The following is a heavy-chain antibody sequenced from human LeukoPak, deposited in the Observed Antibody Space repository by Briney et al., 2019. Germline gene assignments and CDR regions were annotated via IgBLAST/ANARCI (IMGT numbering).Heavy chain of an antibody. Sequence: SETLSLTCTVSGGSISSYYWSWIRQPAGKGLEWIGRIYTSGSTNYNPSHKSRVTMSVDTSKNQFSLKLSSVTAADTAVYYCAGGARYCSGGSCYFREFHYWGQGTLVTVSS. J-gene: IGHJ4*02. CDR1: GGSISSYY. D-gene: IGHD2-15*01. V-gene: IGHV4-4*07. CDR3: AGGARYCSGGSCYFREFHY. CDR2: IYTSGST.